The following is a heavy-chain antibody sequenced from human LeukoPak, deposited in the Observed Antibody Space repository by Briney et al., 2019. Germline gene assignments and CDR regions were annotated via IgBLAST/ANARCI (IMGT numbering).Heavy chain of an antibody. CDR2: IIPILGIA. CDR1: GGTFSSYA. J-gene: IGHJ4*02. CDR3: AREMIVVVPRGGYFDY. D-gene: IGHD3-22*01. V-gene: IGHV1-69*04. Sequence: GASVKVSCKASGGTFSSYAISWVRQAPGQGLEWMGRIIPILGIANYAQKFQGRVTITADESTSTAYMELSSLRSEDTAVYYCAREMIVVVPRGGYFDYWGQGTLVTVSS.